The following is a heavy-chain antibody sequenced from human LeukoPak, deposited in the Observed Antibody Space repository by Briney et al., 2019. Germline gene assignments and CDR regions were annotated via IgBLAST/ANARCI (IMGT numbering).Heavy chain of an antibody. D-gene: IGHD6-13*01. CDR2: ISSSGSTI. CDR1: GFTFSDYY. J-gene: IGHJ3*02. V-gene: IGHV3-11*04. Sequence: GGSLRLSCAASGFTFSDYYMSWIRQAPGKGLEWVSYISSSGSTIYYADSVKGRFTISRDNAKNSLYLQMNSLRAEDTAVYYCATIQQLVHLFDIWGQGTMVTVSS. CDR3: ATIQQLVHLFDI.